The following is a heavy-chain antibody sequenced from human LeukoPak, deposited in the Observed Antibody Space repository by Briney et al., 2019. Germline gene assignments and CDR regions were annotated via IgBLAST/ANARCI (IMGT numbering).Heavy chain of an antibody. V-gene: IGHV3-53*01. J-gene: IGHJ5*02. CDR1: GFTVSSNH. D-gene: IGHD3-3*01. CDR3: ARDWSATNGLDL. CDR2: IYSGGST. Sequence: GGSLRLSCAASGFTVSSNHMSWVRQAPGKGLEWVSVIYSGGSTYYADSVKGRFTISRDNAQNSLFLQMNSLRADDTAVYYCARDWSATNGLDLWGQGTLVTVSS.